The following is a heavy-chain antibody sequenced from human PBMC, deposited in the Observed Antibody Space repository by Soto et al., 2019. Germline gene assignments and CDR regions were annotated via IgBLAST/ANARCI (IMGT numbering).Heavy chain of an antibody. Sequence: GGSLRLSXAASGFTFSSYWMSWVRQAPGKGLEWVANIKQDGSEKYYVDSVKGRFTISRDNAKNSLYLQMNSLRAEDTAVYYCAREGHVLIWFGELLATYYYYGMDVWGQGTTVTVSS. J-gene: IGHJ6*02. CDR3: AREGHVLIWFGELLATYYYYGMDV. V-gene: IGHV3-7*01. D-gene: IGHD3-10*01. CDR2: IKQDGSEK. CDR1: GFTFSSYW.